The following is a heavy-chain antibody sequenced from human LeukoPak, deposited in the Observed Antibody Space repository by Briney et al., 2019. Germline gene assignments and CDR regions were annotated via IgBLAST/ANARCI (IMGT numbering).Heavy chain of an antibody. CDR2: IYYSGST. J-gene: IGHJ5*02. D-gene: IGHD3-22*01. V-gene: IGHV4-59*01. CDR3: ARDRRAGQSGYWFDP. Sequence: SETLSLTCTVSGGSISSYYWSWIRQTPGKGLEWLGYIYYSGSTYYNPSLKSRVTISVDTSKNQFSLKLTSVTAADTAVYYCARDRRAGQSGYWFDPWGQGTLVTVSS. CDR1: GGSISSYY.